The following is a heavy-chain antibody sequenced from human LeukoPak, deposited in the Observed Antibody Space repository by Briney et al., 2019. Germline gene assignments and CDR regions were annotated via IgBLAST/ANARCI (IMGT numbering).Heavy chain of an antibody. CDR3: ARDPSNTSGWYIWFDF. D-gene: IGHD6-19*01. Sequence: ASVKVSCKASGYTFTSYYMHWVRQAPGQGLEWMGIINPSGGSTSYAQKFQGRVTMTRDTSTSTVYMELRGLRSDDTAVYYCARDPSNTSGWYIWFDFWGQGTLVTVSS. CDR2: INPSGGST. CDR1: GYTFTSYY. V-gene: IGHV1-46*01. J-gene: IGHJ5*01.